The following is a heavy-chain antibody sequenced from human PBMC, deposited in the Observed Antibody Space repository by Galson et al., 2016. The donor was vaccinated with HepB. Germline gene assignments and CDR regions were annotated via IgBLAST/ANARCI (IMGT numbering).Heavy chain of an antibody. CDR2: ISGSSEAI. CDR3: ATRLRAPAN. J-gene: IGHJ4*02. Sequence: SLRLSCAASGFTFSTYAMSWVRQAPGKGLEWVSGISGSSEAIYYADSVKSRFTISRDNSKNALYLQMNSLRAEDTAVHYCATRLRAPANWGQGAQVTVSS. D-gene: IGHD1-26*01. V-gene: IGHV3-23*01. CDR1: GFTFSTYA.